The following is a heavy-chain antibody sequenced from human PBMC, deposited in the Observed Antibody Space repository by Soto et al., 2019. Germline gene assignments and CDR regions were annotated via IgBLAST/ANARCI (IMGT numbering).Heavy chain of an antibody. J-gene: IGHJ6*03. Sequence: GGSLRLSSAASRFTFTAESGNWGGQAPGKGLKWGSYIGSSGTVIYYADSLKGRFTISRDNAKNSLYLQMNSLTAEDTAVYYCARDPRIVVSTAPTPTYYYYMDVWGKGTTVTVSS. V-gene: IGHV3-48*01. CDR2: IGSSGTVI. CDR3: ARDPRIVVSTAPTPTYYYYMDV. CDR1: RFTFTAES. D-gene: IGHD2-2*01.